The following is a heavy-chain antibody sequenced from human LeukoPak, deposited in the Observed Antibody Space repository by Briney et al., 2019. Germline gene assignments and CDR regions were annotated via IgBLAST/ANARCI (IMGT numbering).Heavy chain of an antibody. Sequence: PSETLSLTCTVSGGSISSYYWSWIRQPPGKGLECIGYIYNSGSTNYNPSLKSRLTISVDTSKNRFSLKLSSVTAADTAVYYCARDLLGAFDIWGQGTMVTVSS. CDR1: GGSISSYY. CDR2: IYNSGST. CDR3: ARDLLGAFDI. J-gene: IGHJ3*02. D-gene: IGHD2-15*01. V-gene: IGHV4-59*01.